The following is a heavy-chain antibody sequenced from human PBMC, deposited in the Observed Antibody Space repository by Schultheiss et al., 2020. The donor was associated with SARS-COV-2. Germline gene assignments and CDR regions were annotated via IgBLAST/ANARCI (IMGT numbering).Heavy chain of an antibody. Sequence: ASVKVSCKASGYTFTSYGISWVRQAPGQGLEWMGWISAYNGNTNYAQKLQGRVTMTTDTSTSTAYMELSSLRSEDTAVYYCARDPSIAAAGILLDYWGQGTLVTVSS. CDR3: ARDPSIAAAGILLDY. V-gene: IGHV1-18*01. D-gene: IGHD6-13*01. CDR1: GYTFTSYG. J-gene: IGHJ4*02. CDR2: ISAYNGNT.